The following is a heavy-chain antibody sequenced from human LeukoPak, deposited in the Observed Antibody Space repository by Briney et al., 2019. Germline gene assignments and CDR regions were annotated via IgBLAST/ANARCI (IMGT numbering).Heavy chain of an antibody. J-gene: IGHJ5*02. CDR3: AREGDDEGYCSGGSCYSFDP. CDR2: IYYSGSP. D-gene: IGHD2-15*01. CDR1: GGSISSGGYY. V-gene: IGHV4-31*03. Sequence: SETLSLTCTVSGGSISSGGYYWSWIRQHPGKGLEWIGYIYYSGSPYYNPSLKSRVTISVDTSKNQFSLKLSSVTAADTAVYYCAREGDDEGYCSGGSCYSFDPWGQGTLVTVSS.